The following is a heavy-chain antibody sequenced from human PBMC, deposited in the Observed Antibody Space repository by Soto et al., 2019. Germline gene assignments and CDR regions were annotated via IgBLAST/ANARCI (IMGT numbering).Heavy chain of an antibody. CDR3: AKGRGGSGSLTPRVDF. D-gene: IGHD3-10*01. V-gene: IGHV3-23*01. J-gene: IGHJ4*02. CDR2: ISGGGDTT. Sequence: EVQLLESGGGLVQPGGSLRIYCSASGFTFNNYAMTWVRQAPGKGLEWVSAISGGGDTTSYADSVKGRFTVSRDGYKNTLYLQMSSLRAEDTALYYCAKGRGGSGSLTPRVDFWGQGTLVTVSS. CDR1: GFTFNNYA.